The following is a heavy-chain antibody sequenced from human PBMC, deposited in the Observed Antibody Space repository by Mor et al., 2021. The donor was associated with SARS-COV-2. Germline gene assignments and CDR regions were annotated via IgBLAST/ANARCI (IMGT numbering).Heavy chain of an antibody. CDR3: ASRTGRGCSGGSCYSDFDY. V-gene: IGHV1-69*02. J-gene: IGHJ4*02. Sequence: AQKFQGRVTITADKSTSTAYMELSSLRSEDTAVYYCASRTGRGCSGGSCYSDFDYWGQGTLVTVSS. D-gene: IGHD2-15*01.